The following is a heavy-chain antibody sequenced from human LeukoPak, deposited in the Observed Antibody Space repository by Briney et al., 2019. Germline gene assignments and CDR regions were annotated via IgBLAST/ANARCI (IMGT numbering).Heavy chain of an antibody. Sequence: AGSLRLSCSASGFTFSTYTMTWVRQAPGKGLEWVSSISSTSSYIYYADTLKGRFNIPRDNAKNSPYLQMNSLRAEDTAVYYCVREGGGYGSFYYWGQGTLVTVSS. CDR3: VREGGGYGSFYY. CDR1: GFTFSTYT. CDR2: ISSTSSYI. D-gene: IGHD3-22*01. J-gene: IGHJ4*02. V-gene: IGHV3-21*01.